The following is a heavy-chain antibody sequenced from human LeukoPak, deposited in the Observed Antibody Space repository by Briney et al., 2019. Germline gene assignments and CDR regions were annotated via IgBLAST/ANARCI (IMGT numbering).Heavy chain of an antibody. D-gene: IGHD3-10*01. CDR3: ARGHYPRSDS. V-gene: IGHV3-53*01. CDR2: LHSGGST. Sequence: GGSLRLSCAVSGFTVSTTYMSWVRQAPGKGPEWVSVLHSGGSTYYADSVKGRFTISRDNSKNTLYLQMNSLRAEDTAVYYCARGHYPRSDSWGQGTLVTVSS. J-gene: IGHJ4*02. CDR1: GFTVSTTY.